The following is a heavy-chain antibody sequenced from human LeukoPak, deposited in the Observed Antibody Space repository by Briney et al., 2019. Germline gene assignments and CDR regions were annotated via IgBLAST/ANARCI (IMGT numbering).Heavy chain of an antibody. CDR3: ARDKLGYCSSTSCYDWFDP. D-gene: IGHD2-2*01. CDR1: GYTFTSYG. J-gene: IGHJ5*02. Sequence: RAPVKVSCKASGYTFTSYGISWVRQAPGQGLEWMGWISAYNGNTNYAQKLQGRVTMTTDTSTSTAYMELRSLRSDDTAVYYCARDKLGYCSSTSCYDWFDPWGQGTLVTVSS. V-gene: IGHV1-18*01. CDR2: ISAYNGNT.